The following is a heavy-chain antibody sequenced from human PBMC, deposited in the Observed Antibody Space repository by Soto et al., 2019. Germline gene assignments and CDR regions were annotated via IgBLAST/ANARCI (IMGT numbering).Heavy chain of an antibody. CDR1: GFTFSSYS. V-gene: IGHV3-21*01. CDR3: ARDQVGANGYYYGMDV. CDR2: ISSSSSYI. J-gene: IGHJ6*02. D-gene: IGHD1-26*01. Sequence: EVQLVESGGGLVKPGGSLRLSCAASGFTFSSYSMNWVRQAPGKGLEWVSSISSSSSYIYYADSVKGRFTISRDNAKNSLYLQMNSLRAEDTAVYYCARDQVGANGYYYGMDVWGQGTTVTVSS.